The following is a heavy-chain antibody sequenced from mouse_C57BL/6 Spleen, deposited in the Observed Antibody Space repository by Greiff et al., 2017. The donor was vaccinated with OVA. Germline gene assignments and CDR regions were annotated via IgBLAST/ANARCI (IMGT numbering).Heavy chain of an antibody. CDR1: GFTFSSYA. V-gene: IGHV5-9-1*02. J-gene: IGHJ4*01. CDR2: ISSGGDYI. Sequence: EVQLVESGEGLVKPGGSLKLSCAASGFTFSSYAMSWVRQTPEKRLEWVAYISSGGDYIYYADTVKGRFTISRDNARNTLYLQMSSLKSEDTAMYYCTSNRGDYYAMDYWGQGTSVTVSS. CDR3: TSNRGDYYAMDY.